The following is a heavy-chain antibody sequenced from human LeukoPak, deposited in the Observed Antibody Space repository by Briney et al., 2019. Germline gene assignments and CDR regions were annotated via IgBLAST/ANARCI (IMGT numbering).Heavy chain of an antibody. V-gene: IGHV3-7*01. J-gene: IGHJ4*02. CDR3: ASYRDDYDRIGCLWDY. Sequence: PGGSLRLSCAASGFTISSGRISWVRQAPGKGLEWVANIKQDGSEKYYVDSVKGRFTISRDNAKNSLYLQMNSLRAEDTAVYYCASYRDDYDRIGCLWDYWGQGTLVTVSS. CDR1: GFTISSGR. CDR2: IKQDGSEK. D-gene: IGHD3-22*01.